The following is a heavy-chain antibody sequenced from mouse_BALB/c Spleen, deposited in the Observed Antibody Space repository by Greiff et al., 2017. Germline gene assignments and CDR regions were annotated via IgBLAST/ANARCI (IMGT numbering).Heavy chain of an antibody. CDR1: GYTFTSYV. CDR2: INPGDGST. V-gene: IGHV1S56*01. J-gene: IGHJ3*01. CDR3: ARTGGSSSPWFAY. Sequence: QVQLQQSGPELVKPGASVKISCKASGYTFTSYVINWVKQRPGQGLEWIGWINPGDGSTKSNEKFKGKATLTADKSSSTAYMQLSSLTSENSAVYYCARTGGSSSPWFAYWGQGTLVTVSA. D-gene: IGHD1-1*01.